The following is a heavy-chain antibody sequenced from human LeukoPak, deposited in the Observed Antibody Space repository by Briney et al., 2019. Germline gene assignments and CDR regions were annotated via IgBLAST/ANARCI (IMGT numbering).Heavy chain of an antibody. CDR3: ARGDGSGSQGFDY. V-gene: IGHV4-31*03. CDR1: GGSISSGGYY. D-gene: IGHD3-10*01. J-gene: IGHJ4*02. Sequence: SQTLSLTCTVSGGSISSGGYYWSWIRQHPGKGLEWIGYIYYSGSTYYNPSLKSRVTISVDTSKDQFSLKLSSVTAADTAVYYCARGDGSGSQGFDYWGQGTLVTVSS. CDR2: IYYSGST.